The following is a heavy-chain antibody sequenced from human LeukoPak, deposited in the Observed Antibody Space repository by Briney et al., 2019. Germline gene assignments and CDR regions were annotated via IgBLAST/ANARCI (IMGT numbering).Heavy chain of an antibody. J-gene: IGHJ3*02. D-gene: IGHD6-13*01. CDR1: GGSISSYY. V-gene: IGHV4-4*09. CDR3: ARHSLGSSWYLVAFDI. Sequence: PSETLSLTCTVSGGSISSYYWSWIRQPPGKGLEWIGYIYTSGSTNYNPSLKSRVTISVDTSKNQFSLKLSSVTAVDTAVYYCARHSLGSSWYLVAFDIWGQGTMVTVSS. CDR2: IYTSGST.